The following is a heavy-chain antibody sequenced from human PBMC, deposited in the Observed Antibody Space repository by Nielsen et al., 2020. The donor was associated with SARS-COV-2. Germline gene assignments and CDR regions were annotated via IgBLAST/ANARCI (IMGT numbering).Heavy chain of an antibody. CDR1: GFTFSSYS. CDR3: ARGEYYDFWSGYYTQYYYGMDV. D-gene: IGHD3-3*01. V-gene: IGHV3-21*01. J-gene: IGHJ6*02. CDR2: ISSSSSYI. Sequence: GVLKISCAASGFTFSSYSMNWVRQAPGKGLEWVSSISSSSSYIYYADSVKGRFTISRDNAKNSLYLQMNSLRAEDTAVYYCARGEYYDFWSGYYTQYYYGMDVWGQGTTVTVSS.